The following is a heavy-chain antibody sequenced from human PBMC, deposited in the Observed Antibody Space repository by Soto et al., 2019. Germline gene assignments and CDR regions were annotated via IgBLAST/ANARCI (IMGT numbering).Heavy chain of an antibody. CDR2: IYYSGST. J-gene: IGHJ6*03. CDR3: ARHGVSRVYYYYYMDV. V-gene: IGHV4-59*08. D-gene: IGHD6-13*01. CDR1: GGSISSYY. Sequence: PSETLSLTCTVSGGSISSYYWSWIRQPPGKGLEWIGYIYYSGSTNYNPSLKSRVTISVDTSKNQFSLKLSSVTAADTAVYYCARHGVSRVYYYYYMDVRGKGTTVTVSS.